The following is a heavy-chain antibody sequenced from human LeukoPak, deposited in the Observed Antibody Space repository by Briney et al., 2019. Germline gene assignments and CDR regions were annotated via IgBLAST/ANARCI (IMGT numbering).Heavy chain of an antibody. J-gene: IGHJ3*02. CDR3: ARFTGYCSGTSCYPNAFDI. V-gene: IGHV4-61*02. CDR1: GYSISSGTYY. D-gene: IGHD2-2*01. CDR2: ISTSGST. Sequence: SQTLSLTCTVSGYSISSGTYYWTWIRQPAGKGLEWIGRISTSGSTNYNPSLKSRVTISLDTSKNQFSLKLSSVTAADTAVFYCARFTGYCSGTSCYPNAFDIWGQGTMVTVSS.